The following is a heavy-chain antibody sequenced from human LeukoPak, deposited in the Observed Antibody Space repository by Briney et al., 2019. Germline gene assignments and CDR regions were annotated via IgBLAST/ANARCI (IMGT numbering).Heavy chain of an antibody. CDR2: ISYDGSNK. V-gene: IGHV3-30-3*01. Sequence: GGSLRLSCAASGFTFSSYAMSWVRQAPGKGLEWVAVISYDGSNKYYADSVKGRFTISRDNSKNTLYLQMNRLRAEDTAVYYCARGSGYSSGWLGYFDYWGQGTLVTVSS. J-gene: IGHJ4*02. CDR1: GFTFSSYA. D-gene: IGHD6-19*01. CDR3: ARGSGYSSGWLGYFDY.